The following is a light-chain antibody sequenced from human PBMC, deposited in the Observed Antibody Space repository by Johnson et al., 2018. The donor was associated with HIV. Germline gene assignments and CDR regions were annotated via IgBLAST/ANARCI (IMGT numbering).Light chain of an antibody. Sequence: QSVLTQPPSVSAAPGQKVTISCSGSSSNIVNNYVSWYQQLPGTAPKVLIYENNKRPSGIPDRFSGSKSGTSATLGITGLQTGDEADYYCGTWDSGLNTYVFGTGTKVTAL. CDR2: ENN. CDR3: GTWDSGLNTYV. J-gene: IGLJ1*01. CDR1: SSNIVNNY. V-gene: IGLV1-51*02.